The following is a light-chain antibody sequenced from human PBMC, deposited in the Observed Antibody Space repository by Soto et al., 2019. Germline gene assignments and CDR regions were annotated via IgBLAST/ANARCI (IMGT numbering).Light chain of an antibody. J-gene: IGKJ2*01. V-gene: IGKV1-5*01. CDR1: ERISSW. CDR3: QQYVTYSSYT. CDR2: DAS. Sequence: DIQLTQSPSTLSASVGDRVTITCRASERISSWLAWYQQKPGKAPKLLISDASTLESGVPSRFSGSESGTEFTLTISSLQSDDFAIYYCQQYVTYSSYTFGQGTKLEIK.